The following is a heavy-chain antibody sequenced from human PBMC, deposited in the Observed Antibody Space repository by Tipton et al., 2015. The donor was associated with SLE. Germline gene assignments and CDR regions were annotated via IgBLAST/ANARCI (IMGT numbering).Heavy chain of an antibody. CDR2: ISYDGSNK. CDR3: ARDVVHNNFPPDY. Sequence: SLRLSCAASGFTFSSYAMHWVRQAPGKGLEWVAVISYDGSNKYYADSVKGRFTISRDNSKNTLYLQMNSLRAEDTAVYYCARDVVHNNFPPDYGGQGTLFTVSS. J-gene: IGHJ4*02. V-gene: IGHV3-30*04. CDR1: GFTFSSYA. D-gene: IGHD4-11*01.